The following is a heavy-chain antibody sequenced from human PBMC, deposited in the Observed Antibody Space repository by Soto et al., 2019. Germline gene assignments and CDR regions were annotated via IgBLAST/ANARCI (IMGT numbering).Heavy chain of an antibody. Sequence: GGSLRLSCAASGFTFSSYWMHWFRQAPGKGLVWVSRINSDGSSTSYADSVKGRFTISRDNAKNTLYLQMNSLRAEDTAVYYCVKSSSSYWYFDLWGRGTLVTVSS. J-gene: IGHJ2*01. CDR1: GFTFSSYW. CDR3: VKSSSSYWYFDL. CDR2: INSDGSST. D-gene: IGHD2-2*01. V-gene: IGHV3-74*01.